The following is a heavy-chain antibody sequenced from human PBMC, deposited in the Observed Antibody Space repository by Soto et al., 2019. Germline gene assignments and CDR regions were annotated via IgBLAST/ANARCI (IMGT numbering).Heavy chain of an antibody. CDR1: GFTFSSYG. D-gene: IGHD4-17*01. CDR3: ARDRTTGAAHNGPPHS. CDR2: IWYDGSNE. V-gene: IGHV3-33*01. Sequence: QVHLVESGGGVVQPGRSLRLSCEASGFTFSSYGMHWVRQAPGKGLEWVAFIWYDGSNEMYADSVKGRFTISRDNSKNTLYLQMNSLRAEDTAVYYCARDRTTGAAHNGPPHSWGQGTMITVSS. J-gene: IGHJ1*01.